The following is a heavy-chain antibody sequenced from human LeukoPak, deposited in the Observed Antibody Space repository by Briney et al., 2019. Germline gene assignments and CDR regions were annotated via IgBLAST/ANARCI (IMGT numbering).Heavy chain of an antibody. CDR3: ARYCSGGSCYAAHDY. D-gene: IGHD2-15*01. CDR2: IDPSDSYT. Sequence: GESLKISCQGSGYSFTSYWISWVRQVPRKGREWMGRIDPSDSYTNYSPSFQGHVTISADKSISTAYLQWSSLKASDTAMYYCARYCSGGSCYAAHDYWGQGTLVTVSS. V-gene: IGHV5-10-1*01. J-gene: IGHJ4*02. CDR1: GYSFTSYW.